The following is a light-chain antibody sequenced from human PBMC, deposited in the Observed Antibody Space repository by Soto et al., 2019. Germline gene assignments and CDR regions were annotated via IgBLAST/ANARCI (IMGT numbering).Light chain of an antibody. V-gene: IGKV1D-13*01. Sequence: AFHLPQSPSSLSASVGDRDTITCRASQDIGSAVDWYQQIPGKAPKLLIYIASRLQTGVPSRFSGSGSGTDFTLTISSLQPEDFAIYYCQQFDNYPFTFGGGTKVDIK. CDR2: IAS. J-gene: IGKJ4*01. CDR3: QQFDNYPFT. CDR1: QDIGSA.